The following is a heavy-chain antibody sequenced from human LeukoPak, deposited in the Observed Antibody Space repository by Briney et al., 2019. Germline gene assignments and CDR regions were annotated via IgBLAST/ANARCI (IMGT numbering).Heavy chain of an antibody. CDR1: GLTVSSNY. V-gene: IGHV3-53*01. D-gene: IGHD2-8*01. CDR3: AKVFFMDY. J-gene: IGHJ4*02. Sequence: GGSLRLSCAASGLTVSSNYMSWVRQAPGKGLEWVSGIYSDGSTYYADSVKGRFTISRDNSKNTLYLQMNSLRAEDTAVYYCAKVFFMDYWGQGTLVTVSS. CDR2: IYSDGST.